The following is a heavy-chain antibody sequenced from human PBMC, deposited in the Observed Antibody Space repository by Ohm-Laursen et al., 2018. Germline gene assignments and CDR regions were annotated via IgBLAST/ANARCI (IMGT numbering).Heavy chain of an antibody. J-gene: IGHJ3*02. CDR3: AKVYYCSGGSCYSWELTNGFDI. V-gene: IGHV3-23*01. CDR1: GFTFSSYA. Sequence: SLRLSCSASGFTFSSYAMSWVRQAPGKGLEWVSGISGSGSRTYYADSVKGRFTISRDNSKNTVHLQMNSLRAEDTAVYYCAKVYYCSGGSCYSWELTNGFDIWGQGTMVTVS. CDR2: ISGSGSRT. D-gene: IGHD2-15*01.